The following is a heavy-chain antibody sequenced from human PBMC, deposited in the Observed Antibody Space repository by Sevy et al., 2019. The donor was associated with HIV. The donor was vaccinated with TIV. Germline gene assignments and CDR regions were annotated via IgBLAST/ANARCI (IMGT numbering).Heavy chain of an antibody. V-gene: IGHV3-64D*06. J-gene: IGHJ4*02. D-gene: IGHD1-26*01. CDR2: ISSNGGST. CDR3: VKTGIVGATDYFDY. CDR1: GLTFSSYA. Sequence: GGSLRLSCSASGLTFSSYAMHWIRQAPGKGLEYVSAISSNGGSTYYADSVKGRFTISRDNSKNTLYLQMSSLRAEDTAVYYCVKTGIVGATDYFDYWGQRTLVTVSS.